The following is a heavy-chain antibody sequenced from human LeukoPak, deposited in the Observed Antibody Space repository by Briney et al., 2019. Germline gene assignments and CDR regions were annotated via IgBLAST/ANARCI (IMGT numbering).Heavy chain of an antibody. J-gene: IGHJ4*02. CDR3: AKDPGIAVAGGDY. Sequence: GGSLRLSCAASGFTFSSYGMHWVRQAPGKGLEWVAVISYDGSNKYYADSVKGRFTISRDNSKNTLYLQMNSLRAEDTAVYYCAKDPGIAVAGGDYWGQGTLVTVSS. CDR1: GFTFSSYG. CDR2: ISYDGSNK. V-gene: IGHV3-30*18. D-gene: IGHD6-19*01.